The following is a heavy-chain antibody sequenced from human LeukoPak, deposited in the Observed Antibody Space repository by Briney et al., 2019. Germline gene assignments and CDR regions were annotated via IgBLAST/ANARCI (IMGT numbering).Heavy chain of an antibody. V-gene: IGHV3-23*01. D-gene: IGHD2-15*01. Sequence: GGSLRLSCVVSGFTFSSHAMSWVRQAPGKGLELVSAISGSGGSTFYAESVRGRFTVSRDNSKNTLYVQINSLRTDATAAYYCAKLPDCSGGSCTSGDYWGQGTLVTVSS. CDR1: GFTFSSHA. J-gene: IGHJ4*02. CDR2: ISGSGGST. CDR3: AKLPDCSGGSCTSGDY.